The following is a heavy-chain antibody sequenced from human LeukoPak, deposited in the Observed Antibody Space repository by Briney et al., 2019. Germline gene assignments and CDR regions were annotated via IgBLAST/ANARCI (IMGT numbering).Heavy chain of an antibody. Sequence: GGSLRLSCAASGFTVSSNYMNWVRQAPGKGLEWVSVIYSGGSAYYADSVKGRFTISRDNSKNTLYLQMSSLRAEDTAVYYCANAPARVGFGHGDYWGQGTLVTVSS. D-gene: IGHD3-16*01. CDR2: IYSGGSA. CDR3: ANAPARVGFGHGDY. CDR1: GFTVSSNY. V-gene: IGHV3-66*01. J-gene: IGHJ4*02.